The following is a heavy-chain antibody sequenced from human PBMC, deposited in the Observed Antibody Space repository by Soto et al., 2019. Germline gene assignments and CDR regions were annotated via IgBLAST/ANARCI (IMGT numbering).Heavy chain of an antibody. D-gene: IGHD4-17*01. Sequence: GGSLRLSCATSGFSFSSFEMIWVRQAPGKGLEWISYISDSGSTMYYADSAKGRFTISRDNAKNSLYLQMSSLRVEDTALYYCARSTVTSDWGQGTQVTSPQ. CDR1: GFSFSSFE. J-gene: IGHJ4*02. V-gene: IGHV3-48*03. CDR2: ISDSGSTM. CDR3: ARSTVTSD.